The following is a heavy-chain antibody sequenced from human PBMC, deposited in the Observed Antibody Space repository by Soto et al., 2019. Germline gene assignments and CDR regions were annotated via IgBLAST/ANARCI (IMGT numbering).Heavy chain of an antibody. Sequence: GGSLRLSCAASGFTFSSYAMHWVRQAPGKGLEWVAVISYDGSNKYYADSVKGRFTISRDNSKNTLYLQMNSLRAEDTAVYYCAREMGFLEWLLYYHYGMDVWGQGTTVTVSS. V-gene: IGHV3-30-3*01. CDR3: AREMGFLEWLLYYHYGMDV. CDR1: GFTFSSYA. D-gene: IGHD3-3*01. CDR2: ISYDGSNK. J-gene: IGHJ6*02.